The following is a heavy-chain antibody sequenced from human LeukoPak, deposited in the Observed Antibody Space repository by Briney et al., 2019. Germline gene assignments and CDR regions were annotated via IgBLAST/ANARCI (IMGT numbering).Heavy chain of an antibody. CDR3: ARGQWLPVFDF. Sequence: PSETLSLTCTVSGGYISSYYWSWIRQPPGKGLEWIGYFYHSGSTNYNPSLKSRVTISVDTSKNHFSLKLSSVTAADTAVYYCARGQWLPVFDFWGQGTLVTVSS. J-gene: IGHJ4*02. CDR2: FYHSGST. D-gene: IGHD3-22*01. V-gene: IGHV4-59*01. CDR1: GGYISSYY.